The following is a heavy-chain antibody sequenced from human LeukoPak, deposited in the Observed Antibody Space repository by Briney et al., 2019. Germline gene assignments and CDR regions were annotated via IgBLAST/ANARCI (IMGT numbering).Heavy chain of an antibody. CDR2: ISAYNGNT. D-gene: IGHD1-26*01. V-gene: IGHV1-18*01. CDR1: GYTFTGYG. Sequence: ASVKVSCKAAGYTFTGYGISWGRRAPGQGLEWMGWISAYNGNTNYAQKLQGRVTMTTDTSTSTAYMELRSLRSDDTAVYSCARGGSPKPLDYWGQGTLVTVSS. J-gene: IGHJ4*02. CDR3: ARGGSPKPLDY.